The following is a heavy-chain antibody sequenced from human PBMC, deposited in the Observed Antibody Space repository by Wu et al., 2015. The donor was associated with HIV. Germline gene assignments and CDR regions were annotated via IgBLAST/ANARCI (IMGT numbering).Heavy chain of an antibody. V-gene: IGHV1-18*04. CDR2: ISPLNGKT. CDR3: ARDFVGRATVVTPGIFDY. D-gene: IGHD4-23*01. J-gene: IGHJ4*02. CDR1: GYMFILYY. Sequence: QVHLVQSGTEVKKPGASVTVSCKTSGYMFILYYIHFVRQAPGQGPEWVAWISPLNGKTNYAKKIQGRVAVTIDTPTDTVYMELRSLRSDDTAVYYCARDFVGRATVVTPGIFDYWGEGTLVTVSS.